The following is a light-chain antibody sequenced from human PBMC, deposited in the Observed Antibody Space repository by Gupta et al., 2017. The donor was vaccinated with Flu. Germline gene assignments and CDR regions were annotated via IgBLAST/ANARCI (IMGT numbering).Light chain of an antibody. CDR2: GAS. CDR1: QSISST. CDR3: QQYNTWHS. Sequence: CPATLSVSTGESTTLSCRGNQSISSTFVWYQQRPGQAPRLLIYGASNRASVIPARFSGSGYGTEFILTISRQQYEDFAVYYCQQYNTWHSFGQGTKVEIK. V-gene: IGKV3-15*01. J-gene: IGKJ2*01.